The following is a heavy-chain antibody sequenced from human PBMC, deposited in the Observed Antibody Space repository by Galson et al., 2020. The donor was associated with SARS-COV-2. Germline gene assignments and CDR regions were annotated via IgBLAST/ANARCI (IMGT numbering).Heavy chain of an antibody. CDR3: ARNSPLHSSSFDF. D-gene: IGHD3-22*01. CDR2: MSHSGDT. J-gene: IGHJ4*02. Sequence: ETSETLSLTCNVSGGSISSGFYYWSWIRQAPGKGLEWIGLMSHSGDTHFNPSLRSRSSISVDTSKNQFSLTLTSVTAADTAVYFCARNSPLHSSSFDFWGQGTRVTVSS. V-gene: IGHV4-30-4*01. CDR1: GGSISSGFYY.